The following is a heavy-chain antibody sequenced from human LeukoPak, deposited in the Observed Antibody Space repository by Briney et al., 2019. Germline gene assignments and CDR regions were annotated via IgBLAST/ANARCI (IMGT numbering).Heavy chain of an antibody. CDR3: ARDPLLWQRNNWFDP. CDR1: GYTFTSYY. D-gene: IGHD2-15*01. Sequence: ASVKVSCEASGYTFTSYYMRWVRQAPGQGLEWVGIINPSGGSTSYAQKFQGRVTMTRDTSTSTVYMELSSLRSEDTAVYYCARDPLLWQRNNWFDPWGQGTLVTVSS. CDR2: INPSGGST. V-gene: IGHV1-46*01. J-gene: IGHJ5*02.